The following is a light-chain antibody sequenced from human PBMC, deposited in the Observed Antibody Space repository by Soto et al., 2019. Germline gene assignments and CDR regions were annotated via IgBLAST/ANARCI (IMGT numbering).Light chain of an antibody. V-gene: IGKV3-15*01. J-gene: IGKJ1*01. CDR2: GAS. CDR3: HQYNNWLWT. CDR1: QSVDSN. Sequence: EIVMTQSPGTLSVPPGERVTLSCRASQSVDSNLAWYSQRPGQAPRLLIYGASTRATGIPARFSGSGSGTEFTLTISGLQSEDFAVYFCHQYNNWLWTFGQGTRVEIK.